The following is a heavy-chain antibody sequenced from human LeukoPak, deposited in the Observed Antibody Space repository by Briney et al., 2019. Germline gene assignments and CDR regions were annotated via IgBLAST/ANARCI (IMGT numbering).Heavy chain of an antibody. CDR1: GGSISGGGYY. J-gene: IGHJ4*02. CDR3: ARRDTAMVTDY. CDR2: INHSGST. V-gene: IGHV4-30-2*01. D-gene: IGHD5-18*01. Sequence: SQIMSLTCAVSGGSISGGGYYWRWIRQPPGKGLEWIGEINHSGSTNYNPSLKSRVTISVDTSKNQFSLKLSSVTAADTAVYYCARRDTAMVTDYWGQGTLVTVSS.